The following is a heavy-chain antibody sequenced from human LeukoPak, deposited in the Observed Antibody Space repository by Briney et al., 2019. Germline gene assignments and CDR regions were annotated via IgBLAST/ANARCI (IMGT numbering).Heavy chain of an antibody. D-gene: IGHD1-26*01. CDR1: GFTFDDYG. CDR2: INWNGGST. J-gene: IGHJ4*02. V-gene: IGHV3-20*04. CDR3: ARFSVGAIEGGYFDY. Sequence: TGGSLRLSCAASGFTFDDYGMSWLRQAPGKGREWVSGINWNGGSTGYADSVKGRFTISRDNAKNSLYLQMNSLRAEDTALYYCARFSVGAIEGGYFDYWGQGTLVTVSS.